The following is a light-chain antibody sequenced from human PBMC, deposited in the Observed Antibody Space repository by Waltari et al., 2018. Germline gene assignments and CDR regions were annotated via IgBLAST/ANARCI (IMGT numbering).Light chain of an antibody. CDR3: QQLNSYPP. CDR1: QGISSY. V-gene: IGKV1-9*01. CDR2: AAS. Sequence: DIQLTQSPSFLSASVGDRVTITGRASQGISSYLAWYQQKPGKAPKLLIYAASTLQSGVPSRFSGSGSGTEFTLTISSLQPEDFATYYCQQLNSYPPFGQGTKVEIK. J-gene: IGKJ1*01.